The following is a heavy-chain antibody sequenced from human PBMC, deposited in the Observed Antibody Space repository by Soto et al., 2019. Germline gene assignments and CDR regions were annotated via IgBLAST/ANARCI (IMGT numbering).Heavy chain of an antibody. CDR3: ARTVFSLCFDY. CDR2: ISYDGSNK. CDR1: GFTFSSYA. Sequence: PGGSLRLSCAASGFTFSSYAMHWVRQAPGKGLEWVAVISYDGSNKYYADSVKGRFTISRDNSKNTLYLQMNSLRAEDTAVYYCARTVFSLCFDYWGQGTLVTVSS. V-gene: IGHV3-30-3*01. J-gene: IGHJ4*02. D-gene: IGHD3-9*01.